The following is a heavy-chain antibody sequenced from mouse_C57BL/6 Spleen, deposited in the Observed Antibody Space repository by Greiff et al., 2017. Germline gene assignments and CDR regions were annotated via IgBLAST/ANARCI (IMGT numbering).Heavy chain of an antibody. CDR3: APGYYGSSGGY. CDR2: IDPEDGET. V-gene: IGHV14-2*01. CDR1: GFNIKDYY. Sequence: EVMLVESGAELVKPGASVKLSCTASGFNIKDYYMHWVKQRTEQGLEWIGRIDPEDGETKYAPKFQGKATITADTSSNTAYLQLSSLTSEDTAVYYCAPGYYGSSGGYWGQGTTLTVSS. J-gene: IGHJ2*01. D-gene: IGHD1-1*01.